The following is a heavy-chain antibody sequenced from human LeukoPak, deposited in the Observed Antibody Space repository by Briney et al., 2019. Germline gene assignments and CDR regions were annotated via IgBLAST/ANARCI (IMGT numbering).Heavy chain of an antibody. CDR1: GGSIRSGGYY. V-gene: IGHV4-30-2*01. D-gene: IGHD3-22*01. CDR3: ARSSSYYDSSGYYYNTLGYFDY. Sequence: SQTLSLTCTVSGGSIRSGGYYWSWIRQPPGKGLEWIGYIYHSGSTYYNPSLKSRVTISVDRSKNQFSLEVNSVTAPDTAVYYCARSSSYYDSSGYYYNTLGYFDYWGQGTLVTVSS. CDR2: IYHSGST. J-gene: IGHJ4*02.